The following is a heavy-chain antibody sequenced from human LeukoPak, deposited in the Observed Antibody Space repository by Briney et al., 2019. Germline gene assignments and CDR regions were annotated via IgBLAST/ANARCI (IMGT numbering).Heavy chain of an antibody. CDR3: ARIGLKTYCSSTSCYMSYRKDMNWFDP. CDR1: GGSFSGYY. J-gene: IGHJ5*02. CDR2: INHSGST. Sequence: PSETLSLTCAVYGGSFSGYYWSWIRQPPGKGLEWIGEINHSGSTNYNPSLKSRVTISVDTSKNQFSLKLSSVTAADTAVYYCARIGLKTYCSSTSCYMSYRKDMNWFDPWGQGTLVTVSS. D-gene: IGHD2-2*02. V-gene: IGHV4-34*01.